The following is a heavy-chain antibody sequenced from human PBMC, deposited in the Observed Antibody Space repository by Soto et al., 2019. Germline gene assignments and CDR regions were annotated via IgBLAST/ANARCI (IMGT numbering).Heavy chain of an antibody. D-gene: IGHD1-1*01. Sequence: QVQLVQSGAEVKKPGSSVKVSCKASGGTFSSYAISWVRQAPGQGPEWMGGIIPIFGTANYAQKFQGRVTITADESTSTAYMELSSLRSEDTAVYYCARDSEYNWNDVYYYYGMDVWGQGTTVTVSS. CDR2: IIPIFGTA. CDR1: GGTFSSYA. V-gene: IGHV1-69*01. CDR3: ARDSEYNWNDVYYYYGMDV. J-gene: IGHJ6*02.